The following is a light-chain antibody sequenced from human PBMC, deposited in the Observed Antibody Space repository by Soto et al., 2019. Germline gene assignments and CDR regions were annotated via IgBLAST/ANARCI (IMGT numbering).Light chain of an antibody. CDR3: QQYATSPLT. CDR1: QSVARNS. CDR2: GAS. J-gene: IGKJ4*01. Sequence: ENVLTQSPGRLSLSPGERATLSCRASQSVARNSIAWYQQKVGQPPRLLIYGASGRATGVPDRISGSGSGTVFTLTIDRVEAEDFAVYHCQQYATSPLTFGGGTTLEIK. V-gene: IGKV3-20*01.